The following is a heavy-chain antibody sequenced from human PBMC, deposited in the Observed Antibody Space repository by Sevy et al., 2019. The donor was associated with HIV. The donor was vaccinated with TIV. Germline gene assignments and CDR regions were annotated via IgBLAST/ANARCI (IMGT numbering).Heavy chain of an antibody. D-gene: IGHD4-4*01. V-gene: IGHV5-51*01. J-gene: IGHJ4*02. CDR2: IYPRDSDT. CDR3: ARHVDMTTLIGGLYYFDS. Sequence: GESLKISCKASGYKVTTYWIGWARQMPGKGLEWMGIIYPRDSDTTYSPSFQGQVTISADTSINTAYLQWSSLKASDTAMYFCARHVDMTTLIGGLYYFDSWGQGTLVTVSS. CDR1: GYKVTTYW.